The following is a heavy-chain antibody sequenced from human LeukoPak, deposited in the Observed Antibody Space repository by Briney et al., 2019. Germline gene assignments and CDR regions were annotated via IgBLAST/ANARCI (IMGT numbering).Heavy chain of an antibody. CDR3: ARAVAGTEVDFFDY. CDR2: IIAIFGTT. CDR1: GGTFSSCT. V-gene: IGHV1-69*05. J-gene: IGHJ4*02. D-gene: IGHD6-19*01. Sequence: SVKVSCKASGGTFSSCTISWVRQAPGQGLEWMGRIIAIFGTTNYAQKFQGRVAITTDESTSTGYMELGSLRSEDTAVYYCARAVAGTEVDFFDYWGQRTPVTVSS.